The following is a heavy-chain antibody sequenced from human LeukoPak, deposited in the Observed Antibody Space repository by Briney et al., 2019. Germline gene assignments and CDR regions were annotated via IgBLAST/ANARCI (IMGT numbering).Heavy chain of an antibody. CDR1: GGAFTGYY. V-gene: IGHV4-34*01. CDR2: INHSGRS. D-gene: IGHD2-15*01. J-gene: IGHJ4*02. CDR3: ARGGCVHYFDY. Sequence: SETLSLTCAVYGGAFTGYYWSWIRQPPGKGLEWIGEINHSGRSNYNPSLKRRGTIPIETSKNEFTRNRSSGPTADTAFYYCARGGCVHYFDYWGQGTLVTVSS.